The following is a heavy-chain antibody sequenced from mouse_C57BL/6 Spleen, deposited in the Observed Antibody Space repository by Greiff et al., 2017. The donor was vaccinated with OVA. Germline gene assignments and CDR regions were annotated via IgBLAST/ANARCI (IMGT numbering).Heavy chain of an antibody. Sequence: QVQLQQPRAELVKPGTSVKLSCKASGYTFTSSWMPWLQQRPRQGLDWIGMIHPNSDSTNYNEKFKSKATLTVDKSSSTAFMQLNSLTSDDSAVFYCAVTGTGYFAVWGTGTAVTVSS. CDR1: GYTFTSSW. D-gene: IGHD4-1*01. J-gene: IGHJ1*03. CDR2: IHPNSDST. CDR3: AVTGTGYFAV. V-gene: IGHV1-64*01.